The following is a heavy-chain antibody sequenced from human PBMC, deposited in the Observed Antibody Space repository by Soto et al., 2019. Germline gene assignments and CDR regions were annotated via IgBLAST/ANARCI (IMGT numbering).Heavy chain of an antibody. J-gene: IGHJ3*02. Sequence: PGGSLRLSCAASGFIFSGYGMHWVRQAPGRGLEWVAVIWYDGSDKYYADSVKGRFTISRDNSKNTLYLQMNSLRAEDTAVYFCVRMGIDAFDIWGQGTMVTVSS. CDR2: IWYDGSDK. V-gene: IGHV3-33*01. D-gene: IGHD1-26*01. CDR3: VRMGIDAFDI. CDR1: GFIFSGYG.